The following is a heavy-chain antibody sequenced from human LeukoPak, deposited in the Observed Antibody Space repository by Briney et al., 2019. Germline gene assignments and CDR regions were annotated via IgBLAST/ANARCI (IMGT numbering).Heavy chain of an antibody. CDR3: ARLRTTSHDAFDI. J-gene: IGHJ3*02. CDR1: GGSISSTSHY. D-gene: IGHD2-2*01. V-gene: IGHV4-39*01. Sequence: PSETLSLTCTVSGGSISSTSHYWGWIRQSPGKGLEWIGSIYSGGHTYYNPSLKSRVAISVDTSKNQFSLKLSSVTAADTALYSCARLRTTSHDAFDIWGQGTMVTVSS. CDR2: IYSGGHT.